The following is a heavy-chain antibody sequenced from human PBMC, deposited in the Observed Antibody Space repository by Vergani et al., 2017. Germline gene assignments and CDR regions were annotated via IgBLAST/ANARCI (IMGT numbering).Heavy chain of an antibody. CDR2: ISSSGSTI. J-gene: IGHJ4*02. Sequence: EVQLVESGGGLVQPGGSLRLSCAASGFTFSSYAMNWVRPAPGKGLEWVSYISSSGSTIYYADSVKGRFTISRDNAKNSLYLQMNSLRAEDTAVYYCARGSSFGSWYDYWGQGTLVTVSS. CDR3: ARGSSFGSWYDY. CDR1: GFTFSSYA. V-gene: IGHV3-48*03. D-gene: IGHD6-13*01.